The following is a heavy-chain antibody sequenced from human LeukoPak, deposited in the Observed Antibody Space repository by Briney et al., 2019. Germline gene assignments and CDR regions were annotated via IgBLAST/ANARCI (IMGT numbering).Heavy chain of an antibody. CDR1: GGTFCSYA. D-gene: IGHD3-10*01. CDR3: ARDRITMVRGVTTSTGGFDP. Sequence: SLKVSCKTSGGTFCSYAISWVRQAPGHRLEWMGRIIPILGIANYAQKFQGRVTITAEKATSTAYMELSSLRSEDTAVYYCARDRITMVRGVTTSTGGFDPWGQGTLITVSS. J-gene: IGHJ5*02. CDR2: IIPILGIA. V-gene: IGHV1-69*04.